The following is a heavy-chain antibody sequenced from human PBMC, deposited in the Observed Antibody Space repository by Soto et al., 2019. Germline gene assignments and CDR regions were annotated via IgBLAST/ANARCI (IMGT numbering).Heavy chain of an antibody. CDR2: IGTAGDA. Sequence: EVQLVESGGGLVQPGGSLRLSCAASGFTFSSYDMHWVRQVTGKGLEWVSAIGTAGDAYYPNSVKGRFTISRENAKNSLYLQMNSLRAGVTAVYCARAFITGVLDYWGQGTLVTVSS. CDR1: GFTFSSYD. V-gene: IGHV3-13*04. D-gene: IGHD3-10*01. J-gene: IGHJ4*02. CDR3: ARAFITGVLDY.